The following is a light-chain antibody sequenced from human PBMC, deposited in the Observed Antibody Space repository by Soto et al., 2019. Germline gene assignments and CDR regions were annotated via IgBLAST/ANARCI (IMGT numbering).Light chain of an antibody. J-gene: IGKJ4*02. CDR1: QTTISW. Sequence: DIQMTQSPSTLSASVGERVTITCRASQTTISWLAWYQHKPGKAPKLLIYDASSLESGVPSRFSGSGSGTEFTLTISSLQPDDFAAYYCQHFYTYSRAFGGGTKVDIK. CDR2: DAS. V-gene: IGKV1-5*01. CDR3: QHFYTYSRA.